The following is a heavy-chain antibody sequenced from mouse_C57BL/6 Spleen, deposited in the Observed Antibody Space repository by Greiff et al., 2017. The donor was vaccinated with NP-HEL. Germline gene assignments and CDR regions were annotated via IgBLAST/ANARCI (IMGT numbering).Heavy chain of an antibody. V-gene: IGHV3-6*01. Sequence: EVKLQESGPGLVKPSQSLSLTCSVTGYSITSGYYWNWIRQFPGNKLEWMGYISYDGSNNYNPSLKNRISITRDTSKNQFFLKLNSVTTEDTATYYCAREGDLRQFAYWGQGTLVTVSA. CDR3: AREGDLRQFAY. J-gene: IGHJ3*01. CDR1: GYSITSGYY. CDR2: ISYDGSN. D-gene: IGHD1-2*01.